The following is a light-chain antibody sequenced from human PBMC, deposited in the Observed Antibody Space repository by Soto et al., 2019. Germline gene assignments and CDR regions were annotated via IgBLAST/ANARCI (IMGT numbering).Light chain of an antibody. CDR1: SSDIGGHNF. Sequence: QSALTQPAAVSGSPGQSITISCTGTSSDIGGHNFVSWYQHHPGKAPKLLIYEVSYRASGVSNRFTGSKSANTASLTISGLQAEDEADYSCSSYTTSSYVVFGGGTKVTVL. V-gene: IGLV2-14*01. J-gene: IGLJ2*01. CDR2: EVS. CDR3: SSYTTSSYVV.